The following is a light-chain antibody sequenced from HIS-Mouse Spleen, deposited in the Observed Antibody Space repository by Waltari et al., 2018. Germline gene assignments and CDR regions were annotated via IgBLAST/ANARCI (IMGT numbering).Light chain of an antibody. Sequence: QSALTPPRSVSGSPGQSFTISCTGTSSDVGGYNYVSCYHQHPGQAPKLMIYDVSKRPSGVPDRFSGSKSGNTASLTISGLQAEDEADYYCCSYAGSYTFEVVFGGGTKLTVL. J-gene: IGLJ2*01. CDR2: DVS. CDR1: SSDVGGYNY. CDR3: CSYAGSYTFEVV. V-gene: IGLV2-11*01.